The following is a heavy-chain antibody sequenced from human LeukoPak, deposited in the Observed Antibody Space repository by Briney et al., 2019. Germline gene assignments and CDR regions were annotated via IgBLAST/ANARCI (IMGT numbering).Heavy chain of an antibody. CDR3: ARVETYYYGSGSYTYYYMDV. V-gene: IGHV3-53*01. Sequence: GGSLRLSCAASGLTVSSNYMSWVRQAPGKGLEWVSVIYSGGSTYYADSVKGRFTISRDNSKNTLYLQMNSLRAEDTAVYYCARVETYYYGSGSYTYYYMDVWGKGTTVTVSS. D-gene: IGHD3-10*01. CDR2: IYSGGST. CDR1: GLTVSSNY. J-gene: IGHJ6*03.